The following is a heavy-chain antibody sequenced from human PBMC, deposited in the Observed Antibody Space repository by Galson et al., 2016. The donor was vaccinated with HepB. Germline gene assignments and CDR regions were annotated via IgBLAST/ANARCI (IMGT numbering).Heavy chain of an antibody. J-gene: IGHJ3*01. CDR2: ITGRGTST. CDR3: AKDPQWTTSSRGAFDV. D-gene: IGHD6-6*01. V-gene: IGHV3-23*01. CDR1: GFSFSSYA. Sequence: SLRLSCAASGFSFSSYAMSWVRQAPGKGLEWASTITGRGTSTYYADSVEGRFTISTDNSKSTLYLPMNGLRAEDTAVYYCAKDPQWTTSSRGAFDVWGQGTMLTVFS.